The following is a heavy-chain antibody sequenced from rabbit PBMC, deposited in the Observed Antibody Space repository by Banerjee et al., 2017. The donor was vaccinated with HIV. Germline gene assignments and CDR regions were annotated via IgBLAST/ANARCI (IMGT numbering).Heavy chain of an antibody. CDR2: IYAGSNGST. CDR1: GIDFSSGYD. J-gene: IGHJ4*01. D-gene: IGHD6-1*01. Sequence: QSLEESGGDLVKPGASLTLTCTASGIDFSSGYDMCWVRQAPGKGLELIACIYAGSNGSTYHASWAKGRFTISKTSSTTVTLQMTSLTAADTATYFCARDGYVGDGYDWGYYFNLWGQGTLVTVS. CDR3: ARDGYVGDGYDWGYYFNL. V-gene: IGHV1S40*01.